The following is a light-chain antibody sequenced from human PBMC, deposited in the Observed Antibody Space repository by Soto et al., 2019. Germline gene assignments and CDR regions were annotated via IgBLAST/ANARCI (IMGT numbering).Light chain of an antibody. CDR2: GAS. Sequence: IVLTHSPGSLSLSPGEIATLSCRASQSVSNNYLAWYQQKPGQAPRLLIYGASNRATGIPDRFSGSGSGTDFTLTISRLEPEDFAVYYCQQYGSSPFTFGPGTKVDIK. J-gene: IGKJ3*01. CDR3: QQYGSSPFT. CDR1: QSVSNNY. V-gene: IGKV3-20*01.